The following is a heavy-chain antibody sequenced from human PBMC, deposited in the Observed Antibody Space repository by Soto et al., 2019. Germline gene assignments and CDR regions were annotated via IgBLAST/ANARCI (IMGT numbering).Heavy chain of an antibody. D-gene: IGHD6-6*01. Sequence: SVKVSCKASGGTFSSYAISWVRQAPGQGLEWMGGIIPIFGTANYAQKFQGRVTITADESTSTAYMELSSLRSEDTAVYYCARGKNEEYSRFPNLDGMDVWGQGTTVTVSS. CDR3: ARGKNEEYSRFPNLDGMDV. CDR1: GGTFSSYA. J-gene: IGHJ6*02. CDR2: IIPIFGTA. V-gene: IGHV1-69*13.